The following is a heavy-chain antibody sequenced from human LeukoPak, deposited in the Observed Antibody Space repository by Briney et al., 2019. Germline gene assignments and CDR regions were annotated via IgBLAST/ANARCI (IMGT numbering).Heavy chain of an antibody. CDR2: IYHSGST. J-gene: IGHJ4*02. CDR1: GYSISSGNY. CDR3: ARDGDFYYFDY. V-gene: IGHV4-38-2*02. Sequence: PSETLSLTCTVSGYSISSGNYWGWIRQPPGKGSEWIGSIYHSGSTYYNPSLKSRVSISVDTSKNQFSLRLSSVTAADTAVYYCARDGDFYYFDYWGQGTLVTVSS.